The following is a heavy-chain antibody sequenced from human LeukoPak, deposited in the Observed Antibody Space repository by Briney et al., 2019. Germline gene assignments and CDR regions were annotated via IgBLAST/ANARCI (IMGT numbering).Heavy chain of an antibody. D-gene: IGHD2-2*02. V-gene: IGHV3-21*01. J-gene: IGHJ4*02. Sequence: PGGSLRLSCAASGFTFTSYALNWVRQAPGKGLEWVSSITGNSIYIYYADSVKGRFTISRDNAKNSLSLQMNSLRAEDTAVYYCVSRVDYTDYAHFDYWGQGTLVTVSS. CDR2: ITGNSIYI. CDR3: VSRVDYTDYAHFDY. CDR1: GFTFTSYA.